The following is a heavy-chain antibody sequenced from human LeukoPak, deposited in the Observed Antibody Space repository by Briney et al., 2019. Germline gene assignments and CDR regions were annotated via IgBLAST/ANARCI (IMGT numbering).Heavy chain of an antibody. Sequence: GGSLRLSCAASGFTFSSYWMSWVRQAPGKGLEWVSAISGSGGSTYYADSVKGRFTISRDNSKNTLYLQMNSLRAEDTAVYYCAKAPLYDSFSYYYYMDVWGKGTTVTVSS. V-gene: IGHV3-23*01. CDR3: AKAPLYDSFSYYYYMDV. J-gene: IGHJ6*03. CDR1: GFTFSSYW. CDR2: ISGSGGST. D-gene: IGHD3-3*01.